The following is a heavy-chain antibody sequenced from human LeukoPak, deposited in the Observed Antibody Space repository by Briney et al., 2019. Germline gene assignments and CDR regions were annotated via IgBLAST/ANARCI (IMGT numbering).Heavy chain of an antibody. V-gene: IGHV3-30*18. CDR2: ISYDGSNE. Sequence: GRSLRLSCVASGFTFSGYGMHWVRQAPGKGLDWVAVISYDGSNEYYAGSVKGRFTISRDNSKNTLYLQMNSLRAEDTAVYYCAKIGDYVWGSYREPPAYVDYWGQGTLVTVSS. J-gene: IGHJ4*02. D-gene: IGHD3-16*02. CDR3: AKIGDYVWGSYREPPAYVDY. CDR1: GFTFSGYG.